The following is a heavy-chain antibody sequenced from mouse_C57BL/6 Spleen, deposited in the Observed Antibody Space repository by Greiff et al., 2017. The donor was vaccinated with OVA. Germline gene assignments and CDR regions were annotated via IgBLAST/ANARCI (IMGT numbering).Heavy chain of an antibody. D-gene: IGHD2-3*01. CDR1: GYTFTDYY. J-gene: IGHJ3*01. V-gene: IGHV1-26*01. Sequence: VQLQQSGPELVKPGASVKISCKASGYTFTDYYMNWVKQSHGKSLEWIGDINPNNGGTSYNQKFKGKATLTVDKSSSTAYMELRSLTSEDSAVYYCARSGYYGEAWFAYWGQGTLVTVSA. CDR2: INPNNGGT. CDR3: ARSGYYGEAWFAY.